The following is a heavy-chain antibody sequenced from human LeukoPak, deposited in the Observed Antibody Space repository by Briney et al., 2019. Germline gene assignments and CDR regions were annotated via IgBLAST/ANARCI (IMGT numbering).Heavy chain of an antibody. CDR3: ARAGSNGDYVDY. Sequence: GASVKVSCKASGYTFTSYYMHWVRQAPGQGLEWMEIINPSGGSTSYAQKFQGRVTMTRDTSTSTVYMELSSLRSEDTAVYYCARAGSNGDYVDYWGRGTLVTVSS. V-gene: IGHV1-46*01. CDR1: GYTFTSYY. D-gene: IGHD4-17*01. CDR2: INPSGGST. J-gene: IGHJ4*02.